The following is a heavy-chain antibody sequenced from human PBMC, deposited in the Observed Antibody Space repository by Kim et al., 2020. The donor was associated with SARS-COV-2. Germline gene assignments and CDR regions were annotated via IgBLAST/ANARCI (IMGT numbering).Heavy chain of an antibody. V-gene: IGHV3-30*04. J-gene: IGHJ4*02. CDR3: ARDRQRNSGGAFVGDF. D-gene: IGHD6-25*01. Sequence: GGSLRLSCAASGFTFNIFAIHWVRQAPGKGLEWVAVISYDGGYTQYTDSVKGRFTISRDNSKNTVYLEVNSLRLEDTAVYYCARDRQRNSGGAFVGDFWGQGTLVTVSS. CDR2: ISYDGGYT. CDR1: GFTFNIFA.